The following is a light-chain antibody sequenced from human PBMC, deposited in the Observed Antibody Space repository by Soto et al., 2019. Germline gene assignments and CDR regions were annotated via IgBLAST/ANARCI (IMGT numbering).Light chain of an antibody. CDR1: SSDVGGYNY. J-gene: IGLJ1*01. Sequence: QSVLTQPASVSGSPGQSITISCTGTSSDVGGYNYVSWYQQHPGKAPKLMIFEVTNRPSGVSNRFSGSKSGNTASLTISGLQAEDEADYYCCSYAGSYNYIFGSGTKLTVL. CDR3: CSYAGSYNYI. V-gene: IGLV2-14*01. CDR2: EVT.